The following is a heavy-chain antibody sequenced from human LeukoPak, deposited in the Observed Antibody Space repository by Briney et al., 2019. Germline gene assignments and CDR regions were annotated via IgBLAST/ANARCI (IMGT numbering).Heavy chain of an antibody. CDR3: ASEVVTTSDYMDV. Sequence: RPSETLSLTCAVYGGSFSGYYWSWIRQPPGKGLEWIGEINHSGSTNYNPSLKSRVTISVDTSKNQFSLKLSSVTAADTAVYYCASEVVTTSDYMDVWGKGTTVTVSS. J-gene: IGHJ6*03. V-gene: IGHV4-34*01. D-gene: IGHD4-23*01. CDR1: GGSFSGYY. CDR2: INHSGST.